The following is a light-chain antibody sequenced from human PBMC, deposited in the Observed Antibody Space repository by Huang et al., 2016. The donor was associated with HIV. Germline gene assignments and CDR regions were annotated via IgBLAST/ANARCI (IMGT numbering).Light chain of an antibody. V-gene: IGKV3-15*01. J-gene: IGKJ4*01. CDR3: EQYDNWPLT. Sequence: EMVMTQSPATLSVSPGERATLSCRASQSVSSNLAWYQQKPGQAPRLLIYGASTRATGIPAMFSGSGSGTEFNLTISSLQSEDFAVYYCEQYDNWPLTFGGGTKVEIK. CDR1: QSVSSN. CDR2: GAS.